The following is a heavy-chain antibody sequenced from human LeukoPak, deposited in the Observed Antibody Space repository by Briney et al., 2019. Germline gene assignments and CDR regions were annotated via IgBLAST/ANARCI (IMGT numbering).Heavy chain of an antibody. CDR2: ISGSGGST. Sequence: PGGSLRLSCAASGFTFSSYAMSWVRQAPGKGLEWVSAISGSGGSTYYADSVKGRFTISRDNSKNTLYLQMNSLRAEDTAVYYCAKDKHGGFWEDWFDPWGQGTLVTVSS. CDR1: GFTFSSYA. D-gene: IGHD1-26*01. V-gene: IGHV3-23*01. CDR3: AKDKHGGFWEDWFDP. J-gene: IGHJ5*02.